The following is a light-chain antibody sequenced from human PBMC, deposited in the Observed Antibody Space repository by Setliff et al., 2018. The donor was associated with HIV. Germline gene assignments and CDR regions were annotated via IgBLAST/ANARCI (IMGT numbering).Light chain of an antibody. CDR1: SSDVGGYSY. Sequence: QSALAQPASVSGSPGQSITISCTGTSSDVGGYSYVSWYQQHPGKAPKLIIYEVRNRPPGVSNRFSGSKSGNTASLTISGLQAEDEADYYCSSYAITNTLPFGTGTK. CDR3: SSYAITNTLP. V-gene: IGLV2-14*01. J-gene: IGLJ1*01. CDR2: EVR.